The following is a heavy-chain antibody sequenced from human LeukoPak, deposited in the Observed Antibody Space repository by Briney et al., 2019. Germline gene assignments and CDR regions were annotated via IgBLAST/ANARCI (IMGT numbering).Heavy chain of an antibody. J-gene: IGHJ6*03. V-gene: IGHV3-7*01. CDR2: IKQDGSEK. CDR3: ARVGAATYYYYYMDV. D-gene: IGHD2-15*01. Sequence: GGSLRLSCAASGFTFGSYWMSWVRQAPGKGLEWVANIKQDGSEKYYMDSLKGRFTVSRDNAKNSLYLQINSLRVGDTAVYFCARVGAATYYYYYMDVWGKGTTVTVSS. CDR1: GFTFGSYW.